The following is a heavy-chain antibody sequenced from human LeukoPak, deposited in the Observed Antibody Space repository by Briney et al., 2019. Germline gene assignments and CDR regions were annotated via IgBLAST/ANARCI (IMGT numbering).Heavy chain of an antibody. CDR2: ISGYNGNT. V-gene: IGHV1-18*01. Sequence: ASVKVSCKASGYTFTSYGISWVRQAPGQGLEWMGWISGYNGNTNYAQKLQGRVTMTTDTSTSTAYMELRSLRSDDTAVIYCARDDYGGNSGLFDYWGQGTLVTVSS. J-gene: IGHJ4*02. CDR3: ARDDYGGNSGLFDY. D-gene: IGHD4-23*01. CDR1: GYTFTSYG.